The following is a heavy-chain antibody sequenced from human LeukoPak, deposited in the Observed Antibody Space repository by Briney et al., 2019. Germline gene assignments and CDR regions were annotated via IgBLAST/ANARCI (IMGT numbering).Heavy chain of an antibody. CDR2: ITSSGSAT. D-gene: IGHD2-15*01. CDR3: VTDKGF. CDR1: GLDFSNYE. Sequence: GGSLRLSCAASGLDFSNYEMNWFRQAPGKGLEWASSITSSGSATYYADSVRGRFTISRDNAKNSLYLQMNSLRGEDTAFYYCVTDKGFWGQGTLVTVSS. J-gene: IGHJ4*02. V-gene: IGHV3-48*03.